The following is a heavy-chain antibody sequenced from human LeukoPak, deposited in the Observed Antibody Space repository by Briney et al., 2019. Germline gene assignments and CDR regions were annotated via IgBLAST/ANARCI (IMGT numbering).Heavy chain of an antibody. CDR1: GDSVSSNSAA. J-gene: IGHJ4*02. V-gene: IGHV6-1*01. CDR3: TRGRWGTGGSDY. CDR2: TYYRSKWYS. D-gene: IGHD3-10*01. Sequence: SQTLSLTCAISGDSVSSNSAAWNWIRQSPSRGLEWLGRTYYRSKWYSEYAASVKSRITINPDTSKNQFSLQLNSVTPEDTAVYYCTRGRWGTGGSDYWGQGTLVTVSS.